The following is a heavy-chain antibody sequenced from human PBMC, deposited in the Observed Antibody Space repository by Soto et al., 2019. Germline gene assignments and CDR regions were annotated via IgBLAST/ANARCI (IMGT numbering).Heavy chain of an antibody. CDR1: GGSFSGYY. Sequence: QVQLQQWGAGLLKPSETLSLTCAVYGGSFSGYYWSWIRQPPGKGLEWIGEINHSGSTSYNPSLKSRVTISVDTSKNQFSLKLSSVTAADTAVYYCARGRGYDFWSGYYAFDYWGQGTLVTVSS. CDR3: ARGRGYDFWSGYYAFDY. V-gene: IGHV4-34*01. CDR2: INHSGST. D-gene: IGHD3-3*01. J-gene: IGHJ4*02.